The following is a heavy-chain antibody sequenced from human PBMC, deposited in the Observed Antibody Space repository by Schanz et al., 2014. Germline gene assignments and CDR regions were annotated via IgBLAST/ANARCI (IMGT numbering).Heavy chain of an antibody. CDR2: IYSGGRT. CDR3: ARDNGGYYPFDY. J-gene: IGHJ4*02. Sequence: EVQLVESGGGLIQPGGSLRLSCVASGFTVSSNYMSWVRQAPGKGLEWVSVIYSGGRTYYGDSVKGRLTISRDNSKNTLYLQLNRLRADDTAVYYCARDNGGYYPFDYWGQGTLVTVSS. V-gene: IGHV3-53*01. CDR1: GFTVSSNY. D-gene: IGHD3-22*01.